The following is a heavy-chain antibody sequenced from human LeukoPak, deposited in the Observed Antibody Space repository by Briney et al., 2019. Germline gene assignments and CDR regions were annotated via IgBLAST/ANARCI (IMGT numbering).Heavy chain of an antibody. CDR2: IWYDGSNI. CDR1: GFTFSSYG. J-gene: IGHJ5*02. CDR3: ARERATDYAFWSGQGWFDP. V-gene: IGHV3-33*01. Sequence: GRSLRLSCAASGFTFSSYGMHWVRQAPGKGLEWVAVIWYDGSNIYYADSVKGRFTISRDNSKNTLYLQMDSLRAEDTAVYYCARERATDYAFWSGQGWFDPWGQGTLVTVSS. D-gene: IGHD3-3*01.